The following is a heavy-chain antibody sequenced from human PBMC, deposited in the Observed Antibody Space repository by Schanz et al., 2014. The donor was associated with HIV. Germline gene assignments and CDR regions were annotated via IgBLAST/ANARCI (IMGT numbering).Heavy chain of an antibody. CDR2: ISGSGVST. CDR3: AKPEYDSRGNSQSHFDS. Sequence: EVHLVESGGGLVKPGGSLRLSCAASGFTFSNFAMSWVRQAPGKGLEWVSSISGSGVSTFYAGSVKGRFAISRDKSKNTLYVQMNSLRTEDTAVYYCAKPEYDSRGNSQSHFDSWGQGTLVTVSS. D-gene: IGHD3-22*01. CDR1: GFTFSNFA. J-gene: IGHJ4*02. V-gene: IGHV3-23*04.